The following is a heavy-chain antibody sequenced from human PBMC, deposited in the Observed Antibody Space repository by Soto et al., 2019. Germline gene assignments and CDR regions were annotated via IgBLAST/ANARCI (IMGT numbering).Heavy chain of an antibody. CDR3: ARGSPRVLMMYAMSWFDP. D-gene: IGHD2-8*01. V-gene: IGHV1-69*01. Sequence: QVQLVQSGAEVKKPGSSVKVSCKASGGTFSSYAISWVRQAPGQGLEWMGGIIPIFGTANYAQKFQGRVTITADESTSTAYMELSSLRSEDTAVYYCARGSPRVLMMYAMSWFDPWGQGTLVTVSS. CDR1: GGTFSSYA. CDR2: IIPIFGTA. J-gene: IGHJ5*02.